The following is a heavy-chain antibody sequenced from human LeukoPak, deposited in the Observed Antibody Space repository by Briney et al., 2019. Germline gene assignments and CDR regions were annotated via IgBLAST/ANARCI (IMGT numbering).Heavy chain of an antibody. Sequence: GASVKVSCKTSGYTFTTYGISWVRQAPGQGLEWMGWISPYIGNTYYSQKLQGRVTMTTDTSTTTAYMELRSLRSDDTGVYYCARSTPRLSREKFDYWGQGTLVTVSS. V-gene: IGHV1-18*01. CDR1: GYTFTTYG. CDR2: ISPYIGNT. J-gene: IGHJ4*02. CDR3: ARSTPRLSREKFDY. D-gene: IGHD3-3*02.